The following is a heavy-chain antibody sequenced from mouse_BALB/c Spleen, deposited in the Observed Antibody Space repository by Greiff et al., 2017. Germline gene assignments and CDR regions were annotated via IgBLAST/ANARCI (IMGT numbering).Heavy chain of an antibody. V-gene: IGHV1S135*01. J-gene: IGHJ3*01. Sequence: EVKLMESGPELVKPGASVKVSCKASGYAFTSYNMYWVKQSHGKSLEWIGYIDPYNGGTSYNQKFKGKATLTVDKSSSTAYMHLNSLTSEDSAVYYCARGYCGSSHVMAYWGQGTLVTVSA. CDR2: IDPYNGGT. CDR3: ARGYCGSSHVMAY. D-gene: IGHD1-1*01. CDR1: GYAFTSYN.